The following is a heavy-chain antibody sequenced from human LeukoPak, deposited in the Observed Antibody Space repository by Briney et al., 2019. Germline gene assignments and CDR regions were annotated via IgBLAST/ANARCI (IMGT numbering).Heavy chain of an antibody. CDR2: ISSSSSYI. V-gene: IGHV3-21*01. CDR1: GFTFSSYA. D-gene: IGHD3-22*01. CDR3: ARDSASSGYCNY. J-gene: IGHJ4*02. Sequence: PGGSLRLSCAVSGFTFSSYAMSWVRQAPGKGLEWVSSISSSSSYIYYADSVKGRFTISRDNAKNSLYLQMNSLRAEDTAVYYCARDSASSGYCNYWGQGTLVTVSS.